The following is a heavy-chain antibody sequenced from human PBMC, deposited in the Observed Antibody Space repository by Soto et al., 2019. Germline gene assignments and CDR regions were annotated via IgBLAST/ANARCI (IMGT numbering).Heavy chain of an antibody. J-gene: IGHJ4*02. CDR2: MYHSGNT. V-gene: IGHV4-4*02. D-gene: IGHD3-16*01. CDR3: ARANAYRRGLDY. Sequence: QVQLQESGPGLVKPSGTLCLSCSVYGSSISSSNWWSWVRQSPGKGLEWIGEMYHSGNTNYNPSLKSRVTISVDKSKNQFFLKLSSVTAADTAIYYCARANAYRRGLDYWGQGTLVTVSS. CDR1: GSSISSSNW.